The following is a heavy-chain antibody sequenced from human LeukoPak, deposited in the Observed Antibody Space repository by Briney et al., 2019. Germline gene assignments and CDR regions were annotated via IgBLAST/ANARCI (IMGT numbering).Heavy chain of an antibody. CDR1: GYSISSGYY. D-gene: IGHD3-10*01. J-gene: IGHJ4*02. CDR2: IYHNGGT. CDR3: ARDRSLGYSSGSYDY. V-gene: IGHV4-38-2*02. Sequence: SETLSLTCGVSGYSISSGYYWGWIRQPPGKGLEWIGNIYHNGGTYYNPSLKSRVTISVDTSKNQSSLKVTSVTAADTAVYYCARDRSLGYSSGSYDYWGQGTLVTVSS.